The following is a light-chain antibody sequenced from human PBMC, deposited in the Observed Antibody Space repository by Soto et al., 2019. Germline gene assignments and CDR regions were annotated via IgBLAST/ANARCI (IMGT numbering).Light chain of an antibody. V-gene: IGKV1-8*01. J-gene: IGKJ2*01. CDR3: QQYYSYPQT. CDR2: AAS. CDR1: QGISSY. Sequence: AIRMTQSPSSFSASTGDRVTITCRASQGISSYLAWYQQKPGKAPKLLIYAASTLQSGVPSRVSGSGSGTDFTLTISCLQSEDFATYYCQQYYSYPQTFGQGTKLEIK.